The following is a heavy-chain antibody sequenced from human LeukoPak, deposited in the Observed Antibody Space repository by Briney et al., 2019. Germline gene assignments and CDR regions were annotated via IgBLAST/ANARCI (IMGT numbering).Heavy chain of an antibody. D-gene: IGHD5-18*01. CDR2: ISAYNGNT. J-gene: IGHJ4*02. Sequence: ASVKVSCKTSGYTFTTYGITWVRQAPGQGPEWMGWISAYNGNTAYAQKFQGRVTVTTDTSTRTASMDLRSLRSDDTAVYYCAIVDTTVGFDYWGQGTLVTVSS. CDR1: GYTFTTYG. CDR3: AIVDTTVGFDY. V-gene: IGHV1-18*04.